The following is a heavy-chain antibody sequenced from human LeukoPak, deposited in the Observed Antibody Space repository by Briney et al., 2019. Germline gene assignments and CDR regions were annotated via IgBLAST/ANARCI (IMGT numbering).Heavy chain of an antibody. J-gene: IGHJ4*02. D-gene: IGHD3-10*01. CDR3: ARPRYGSGSLDS. V-gene: IGHV4-34*01. CDR1: GGSFSGSY. Sequence: KASETLSLTCAVYGGSFSGSYWTWIRQPPGKGLEWIGEINHSGSTTYNPSLNNRVTISVDTSKNQFPLKLSSVTAADTAVYYCARPRYGSGSLDSWGQGTLVTVSS. CDR2: INHSGST.